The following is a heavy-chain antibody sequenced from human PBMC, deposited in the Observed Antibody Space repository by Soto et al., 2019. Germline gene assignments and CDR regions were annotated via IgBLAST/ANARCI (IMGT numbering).Heavy chain of an antibody. Sequence: PSETLSLTCTVSGGSISSGGYYWSWIRQHPGKGLEWIGYIYYSGSTYYNPSLKSRVTISVDTSKNQFSLKLSSVTAADTAVYYCARGGRDSSGWYGDFDYWGQGTLVTVSS. J-gene: IGHJ4*02. D-gene: IGHD6-19*01. V-gene: IGHV4-31*03. CDR1: GGSISSGGYY. CDR3: ARGGRDSSGWYGDFDY. CDR2: IYYSGST.